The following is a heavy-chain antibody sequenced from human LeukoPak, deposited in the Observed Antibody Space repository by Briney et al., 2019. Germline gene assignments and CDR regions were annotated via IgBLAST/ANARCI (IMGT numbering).Heavy chain of an antibody. D-gene: IGHD3-10*01. J-gene: IGHJ4*02. CDR3: AKAIWVAATSSWFCLDY. V-gene: IGHV3-48*01. Sequence: GGSLXLSCAASGFTFSSYSMNWVRQAPGKGLEWVSYISSSSSTIYYADSVKGRFTISRDNSRNTLYLQMNSLRPEDTAVYYCAKAIWVAATSSWFCLDYWGQGTLVTVSS. CDR1: GFTFSSYS. CDR2: ISSSSSTI.